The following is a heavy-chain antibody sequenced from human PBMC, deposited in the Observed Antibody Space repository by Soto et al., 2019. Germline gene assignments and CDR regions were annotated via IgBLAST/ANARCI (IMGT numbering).Heavy chain of an antibody. CDR1: GGSFSGYY. D-gene: IGHD5-12*01. J-gene: IGHJ4*02. V-gene: IGHV4-34*01. CDR2: INHSGST. Sequence: QVQLQQRGAGLLKHSETLSLTCAVYGGSFSGYYWSWIRQPPGKGLEWIGEINHSGSTNYNPSLKGRVTISVDTSKNQCSRKLSSVTAADTAVYYCARGGYSGYAHWGQGTLVTVSS. CDR3: ARGGYSGYAH.